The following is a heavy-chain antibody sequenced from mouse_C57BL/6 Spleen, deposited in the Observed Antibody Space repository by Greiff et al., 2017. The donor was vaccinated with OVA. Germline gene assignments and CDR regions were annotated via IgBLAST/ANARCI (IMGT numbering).Heavy chain of an antibody. CDR2: IYPGDGDT. V-gene: IGHV1-82*01. J-gene: IGHJ2*01. CDR3: AREGDLTFNFDY. D-gene: IGHD4-1*01. CDR1: GYAFSSSW. Sequence: VHLVESGPELVKPGASVKISCKASGYAFSSSWMNWVKQRPGKGLEWIGRIYPGDGDTNYNGKFKGKATLTADKSSSTAYMQLSSLTSEDSAVYFCAREGDLTFNFDYWGQGTTLTVSS.